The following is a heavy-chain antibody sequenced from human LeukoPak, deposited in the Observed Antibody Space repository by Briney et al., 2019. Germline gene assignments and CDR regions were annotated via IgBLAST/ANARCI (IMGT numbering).Heavy chain of an antibody. CDR1: GFTFNNFG. CDR3: ARGLALRYFDWLTPTDYFDY. J-gene: IGHJ4*02. Sequence: PGGSLRLSCAASGFTFNNFGMHWVRQAPGKGLEWVAVISYDGSNKYYADSVKGRFTISRDNSKNTLYLQMNSLRAEDTAVYYCARGLALRYFDWLTPTDYFDYWGQGTLVTVSS. CDR2: ISYDGSNK. V-gene: IGHV3-30*03. D-gene: IGHD3-9*01.